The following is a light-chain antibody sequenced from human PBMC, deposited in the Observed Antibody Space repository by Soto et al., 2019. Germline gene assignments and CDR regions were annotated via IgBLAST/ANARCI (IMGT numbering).Light chain of an antibody. J-gene: IGKJ2*01. CDR3: MQALQTPLT. CDR2: STS. CDR1: ESLLHSNGFHY. Sequence: DIVMTQSPLSLPVTPGEPASFSCRSSESLLHSNGFHYVDWYLQRPGQSPQFLIYSTSNRASGVPDRISGSGSGTNFTLSISSVEAEDVGVYYCMQALQTPLTFGQGTKLEIK. V-gene: IGKV2-28*01.